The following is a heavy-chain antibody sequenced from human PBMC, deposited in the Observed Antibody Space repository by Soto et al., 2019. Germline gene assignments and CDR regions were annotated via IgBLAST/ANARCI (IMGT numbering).Heavy chain of an antibody. Sequence: QVQLQQWGAGLLKPSETLSLTCAVYGGSFSGYYWSWIRQPPGKGLEWIGEINHSGSTNYNPSLKSRVTISVDTSKNQFSLKLSSVPAADTAVYYCARGYSSRWNWFDPWGQGTLVTVSS. CDR3: ARGYSSRWNWFDP. CDR1: GGSFSGYY. CDR2: INHSGST. V-gene: IGHV4-34*01. D-gene: IGHD6-13*01. J-gene: IGHJ5*02.